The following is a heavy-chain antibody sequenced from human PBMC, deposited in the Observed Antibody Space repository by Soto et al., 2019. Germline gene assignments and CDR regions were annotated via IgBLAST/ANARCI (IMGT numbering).Heavy chain of an antibody. CDR2: SYSGGTT. J-gene: IGHJ6*02. V-gene: IGHV3-53*01. D-gene: IGHD6-13*01. CDR3: AKQHGDSSSWYFTVYYYGMDV. CDR1: GFTVSRNY. Sequence: PGGSLRLSCAASGFTVSRNYVSWVRQAPGKGLAWVSLSYSGGTTDYADSVKGRFTISRDNSKNTLYLQMNSLRAEDTAVYYCAKQHGDSSSWYFTVYYYGMDVWGQGTTVTVSS.